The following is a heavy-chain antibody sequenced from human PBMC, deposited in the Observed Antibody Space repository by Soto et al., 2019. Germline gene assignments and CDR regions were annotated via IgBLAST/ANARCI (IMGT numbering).Heavy chain of an antibody. CDR2: IIPIFGTA. V-gene: IGHV1-69*13. CDR1: RGTFSSYA. J-gene: IGHJ6*02. CDR3: ARVGVRGSDYYYYYGMDV. D-gene: IGHD3-16*01. Sequence: SVKVSCKASRGTFSSYAISWVRQAPGQGLEWMGGIIPIFGTANYAQKFQGRVTITADESTSTAYMELSSLRSEDTAVYYCARVGVRGSDYYYYYGMDVWGQGTTVTVSS.